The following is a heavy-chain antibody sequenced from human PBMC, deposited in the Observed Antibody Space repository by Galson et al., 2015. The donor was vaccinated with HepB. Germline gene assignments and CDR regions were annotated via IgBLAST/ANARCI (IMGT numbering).Heavy chain of an antibody. CDR2: ISGSGGST. V-gene: IGHV3-23*01. Sequence: SLRLSCAASGFTFSSYAMSWVRQAPGKGLEWVSAISGSGGSTYYADSVKGRFTISRDNSKNTLHLQMNSLRAEDTAVYYCAKGSSRIGGYYYYYMDVWGKGTTVTVS. D-gene: IGHD1-14*01. J-gene: IGHJ6*03. CDR1: GFTFSSYA. CDR3: AKGSSRIGGYYYYYMDV.